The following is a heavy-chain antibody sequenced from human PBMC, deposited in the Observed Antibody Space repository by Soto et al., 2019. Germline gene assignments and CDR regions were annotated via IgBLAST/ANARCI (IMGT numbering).Heavy chain of an antibody. D-gene: IGHD2-15*01. V-gene: IGHV1-58*01. CDR3: AAEFYSRGRCCSFDF. CDR2: SIVGSGQT. J-gene: IGHJ3*01. Sequence: SVKVSCKTSGFTFGNAAVQWVRQTRGQRLEWIGWSIVGSGQTRSAPFLQERITITRGMSTRTAYMELSSLRSDDTAVYHCAAEFYSRGRCCSFDFWGQGTMVTVS. CDR1: GFTFGNAA.